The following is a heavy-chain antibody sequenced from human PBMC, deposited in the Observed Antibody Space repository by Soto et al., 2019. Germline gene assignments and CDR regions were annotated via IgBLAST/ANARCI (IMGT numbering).Heavy chain of an antibody. Sequence: QVQLVESGGGVVQPGRSLRLSCAASGFTFSAYGIHWVRQAPGKGLEWVATISFDSRDKLYVDSMNGRLTISRENSRNTVYLQMDSLRAEAMAVYHCARVCGGDCGNAFDVWGQGTVVAVSP. CDR2: ISFDSRDK. CDR3: ARVCGGDCGNAFDV. V-gene: IGHV3-33*05. J-gene: IGHJ3*01. D-gene: IGHD2-21*02. CDR1: GFTFSAYG.